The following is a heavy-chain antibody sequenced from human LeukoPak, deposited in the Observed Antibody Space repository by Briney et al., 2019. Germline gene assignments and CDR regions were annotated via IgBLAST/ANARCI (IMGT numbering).Heavy chain of an antibody. J-gene: IGHJ5*02. CDR1: GYTFAIYG. D-gene: IGHD2-21*02. CDR2: ISPYDGDT. V-gene: IGHV1-18*01. Sequence: GASVKLSCNASGYTFAIYGISWVRQAPGQGLECMAWISPYDGDTNYAQNFEGRVTMTSETSTSTAYMELRRLRSDDTAIYYCARDYCTRGGDCYKEDLFDPWGQGTLVSVSS. CDR3: ARDYCTRGGDCYKEDLFDP.